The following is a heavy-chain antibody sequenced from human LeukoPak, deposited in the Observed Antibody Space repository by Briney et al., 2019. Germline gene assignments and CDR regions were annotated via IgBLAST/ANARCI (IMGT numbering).Heavy chain of an antibody. CDR1: GGSISSSSYY. CDR2: IYYSGST. V-gene: IGHV4-39*01. D-gene: IGHD5-18*01. J-gene: IGHJ6*02. CDR3: ARGRSYGYGVYGMDV. Sequence: SETLSHTCTVSGGSISSSSYYWGWIRQPPGKGLEWIGSIYYSGSTYYNPSLKSRVTISVDTSKNQFSLKLSSVTAADTAVYYCARGRSYGYGVYGMDVWGQGTTVTVSS.